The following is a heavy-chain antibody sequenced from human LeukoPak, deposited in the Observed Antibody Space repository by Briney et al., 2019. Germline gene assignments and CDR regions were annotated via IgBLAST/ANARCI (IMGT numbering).Heavy chain of an antibody. CDR2: IYYSGST. CDR3: ARDRGYCSSTSCYGEAWFDP. D-gene: IGHD2-2*01. J-gene: IGHJ5*02. Sequence: SETLSLTCTVSGGSISSTSYYWGRIRQPPGKGLEWIGSIYYSGSTYYNPSLKSRVTISVDTSKNQFSLKLSSVTAADTAVYYCARDRGYCSSTSCYGEAWFDPWGQGTLVTVSS. CDR1: GGSISSTSYY. V-gene: IGHV4-39*07.